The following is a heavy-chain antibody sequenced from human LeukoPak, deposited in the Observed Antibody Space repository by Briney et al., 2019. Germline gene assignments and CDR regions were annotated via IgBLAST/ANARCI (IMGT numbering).Heavy chain of an antibody. CDR2: INHSGST. CDR1: GGSFSGYY. J-gene: IGHJ4*02. Sequence: SETLSLTCAVYGGSFSGYYWSWIRQPPGKGLEWIGEINHSGSTNYNPSLKSRVTISVDTSKNQFSLKLSSVTAADTAVYYCAKRDGDPGYWGQGTLVTVSS. CDR3: AKRDGDPGY. V-gene: IGHV4-34*01. D-gene: IGHD3-10*01.